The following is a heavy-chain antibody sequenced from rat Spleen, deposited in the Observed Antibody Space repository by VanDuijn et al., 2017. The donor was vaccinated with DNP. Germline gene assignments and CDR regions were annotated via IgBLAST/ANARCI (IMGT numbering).Heavy chain of an antibody. CDR2: VTYDGVNT. CDR1: GFTFSDYN. Sequence: EVQLVESGGGLVQPGRSLKLSCAASGFTFSDYNMAWVRQAPKKGLEWVATVTYDGVNTYYRDSVKGRFTLSRDNAKSTLYLQMDSLRSEDTATYYCARPDYWGQGVMVTVSS. CDR3: ARPDY. V-gene: IGHV5-7*01. J-gene: IGHJ2*01.